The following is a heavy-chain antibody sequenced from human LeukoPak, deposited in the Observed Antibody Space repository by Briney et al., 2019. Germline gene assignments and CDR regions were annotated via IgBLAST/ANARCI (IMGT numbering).Heavy chain of an antibody. V-gene: IGHV1-24*01. D-gene: IGHD3-10*01. CDR1: DYSVSQLA. Sequence: ASVKVSCKVSDYSVSQLAMHWVRQAPGKGLEWMGGFDPEDGETIYAQKFQGRVTMTEDTSTDTAYMELSSLRSEDTAVYYCATDRDLTYPHFDYWGQGTLVTVSS. J-gene: IGHJ4*02. CDR3: ATDRDLTYPHFDY. CDR2: FDPEDGET.